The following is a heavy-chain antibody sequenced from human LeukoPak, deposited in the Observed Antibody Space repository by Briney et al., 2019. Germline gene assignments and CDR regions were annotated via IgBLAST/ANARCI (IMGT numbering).Heavy chain of an antibody. J-gene: IGHJ4*02. D-gene: IGHD3-22*01. Sequence: GGSLRLSCAASGFTFDDYAMHWVRQAPGKGLEWVSGISWNSGSIGYADSVKGRFTISRDNAKNSLYLQMNSLRAEDTALYYCAKEGDSSGYYPSGFDYWGQGTLVTVSS. CDR3: AKEGDSSGYYPSGFDY. V-gene: IGHV3-9*01. CDR2: ISWNSGSI. CDR1: GFTFDDYA.